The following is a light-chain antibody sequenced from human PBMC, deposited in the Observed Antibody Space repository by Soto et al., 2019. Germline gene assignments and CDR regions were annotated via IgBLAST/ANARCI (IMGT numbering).Light chain of an antibody. J-gene: IGKJ1*01. V-gene: IGKV3-20*01. CDR1: QSVSNNY. CDR2: GAS. CDR3: HQYGASPET. Sequence: EIVLTQCPGTLSLSPGERATLSCSSSQSVSNNYLAWYQQKPGQAPRLLMYGASNRATGIPHRFSGSGSGTDFTLTISSLEPEDFAVYFCHQYGASPETFGQGTKVDIK.